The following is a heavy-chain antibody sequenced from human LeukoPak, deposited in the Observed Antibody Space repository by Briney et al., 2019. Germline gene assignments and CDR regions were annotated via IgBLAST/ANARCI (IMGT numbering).Heavy chain of an antibody. V-gene: IGHV3-74*01. D-gene: IGHD1-7*01. CDR3: GVENYYFDY. J-gene: IGHJ4*02. CDR1: GFTFSSYW. CDR2: IKSDGSNI. Sequence: GGSLRLSCAASGFTFSSYWMHWVRQPPGKGLVWVSRIKSDGSNIVYADSVKGRFTISRDNSKNTLYLQMNSLRAEDTAVYYCGVENYYFDYWGQGTLVTVSS.